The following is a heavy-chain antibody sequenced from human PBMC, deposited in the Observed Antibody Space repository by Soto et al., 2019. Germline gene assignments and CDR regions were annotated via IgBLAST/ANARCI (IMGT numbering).Heavy chain of an antibody. Sequence: GGSLRLSCAASGFTFSSYWMSWVRQAPGKGLEWVANIKQDGSEKYYVDSVKGRFTISRDNAKNSLYLQMNSLRAEDTAVYYCARGYYDILTGYYSDYWGQGTLVTVSS. D-gene: IGHD3-9*01. V-gene: IGHV3-7*04. J-gene: IGHJ4*02. CDR1: GFTFSSYW. CDR3: ARGYYDILTGYYSDY. CDR2: IKQDGSEK.